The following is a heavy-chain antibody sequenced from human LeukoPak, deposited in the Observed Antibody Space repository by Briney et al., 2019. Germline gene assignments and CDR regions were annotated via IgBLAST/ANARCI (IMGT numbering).Heavy chain of an antibody. V-gene: IGHV1-46*01. CDR3: ARVQGYTAMVYYFDY. CDR2: INPSGGST. J-gene: IGHJ4*02. D-gene: IGHD5-18*01. Sequence: ASVKVSCKASGYTFTSYYMHWVRQAPGQGLEWMGIINPSGGSTSYAQKFQGRVTMTRDMSTSTVYMELSSLRSEDTAVYYCARVQGYTAMVYYFDYWGQGTLVTVSS. CDR1: GYTFTSYY.